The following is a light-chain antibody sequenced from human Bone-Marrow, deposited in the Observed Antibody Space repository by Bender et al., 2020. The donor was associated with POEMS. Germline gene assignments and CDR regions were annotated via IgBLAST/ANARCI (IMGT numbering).Light chain of an antibody. J-gene: IGLJ1*01. CDR2: GNN. V-gene: IGLV1-47*01. CDR1: GSNIGGYP. CDR3: AAWDDSLSGHYV. Sequence: QSVLTQPPSVSGTPGQRVTISCSGSGSNIGGYPVNWYQQLPGTAPKLLIDGNNQRPSGVPDRFSGFKSGTSASLAISGLRSEDEANYYCAAWDDSLSGHYVFGTGTKVIVL.